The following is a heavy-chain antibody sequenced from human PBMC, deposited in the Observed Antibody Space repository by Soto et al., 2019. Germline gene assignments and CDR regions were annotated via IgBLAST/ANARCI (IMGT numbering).Heavy chain of an antibody. V-gene: IGHV5-10-1*01. Sequence: PGESLKISCKGSGYSFTSYWISWVRQMPGKGLEWMGRIDPSDSYTNYSPSFQGHVTISADKSISTAYLQWGSLKASDTAMYYCARHSEYSSSSAVIWGQGTMVTVSS. CDR3: ARHSEYSSSSAVI. D-gene: IGHD6-6*01. CDR1: GYSFTSYW. CDR2: IDPSDSYT. J-gene: IGHJ3*02.